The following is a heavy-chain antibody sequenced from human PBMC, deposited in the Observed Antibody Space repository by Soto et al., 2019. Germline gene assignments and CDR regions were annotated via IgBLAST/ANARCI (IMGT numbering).Heavy chain of an antibody. J-gene: IGHJ5*02. CDR1: GGSISSSSYY. Sequence: SETLSLTCTVSGGSISSSSYYWGWIRQPPGKGLEWIGSIYYSGSTYYNPSLKSRVTISVDTSKNQFSLKLSSVTAADTAVYYCARSGYSSGWYDWFDPWGQGNLVTASS. D-gene: IGHD6-19*01. CDR3: ARSGYSSGWYDWFDP. CDR2: IYYSGST. V-gene: IGHV4-39*01.